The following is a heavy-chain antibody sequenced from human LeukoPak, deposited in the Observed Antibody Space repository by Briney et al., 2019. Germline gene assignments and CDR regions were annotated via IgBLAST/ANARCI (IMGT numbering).Heavy chain of an antibody. D-gene: IGHD2-2*01. Sequence: GASVKVSCKASGGTFSSYAISWVRQAPGQGLEWMGGIIPIFDTANYAQNFQGRVTITTDESTSTSYMELSSLRSEDTAVYYCARAGIAYCSSTSCSLDYWGQGTLVTVSS. J-gene: IGHJ4*02. CDR2: IIPIFDTA. V-gene: IGHV1-69*05. CDR1: GGTFSSYA. CDR3: ARAGIAYCSSTSCSLDY.